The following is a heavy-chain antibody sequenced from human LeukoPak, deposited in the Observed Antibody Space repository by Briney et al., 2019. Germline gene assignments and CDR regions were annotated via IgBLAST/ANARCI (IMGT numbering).Heavy chain of an antibody. D-gene: IGHD7-27*01. Sequence: PGGSLRLSCAASGFTFDDYAMHWVRQAPGKGLEWVSGISWNSGSIGYADSVKGRFTISRDNAKNSLYLQMNSLRAEDTALYYCAKDSPRGDLGAFDIWGQGTMVTVSS. CDR1: GFTFDDYA. CDR3: AKDSPRGDLGAFDI. J-gene: IGHJ3*02. CDR2: ISWNSGSI. V-gene: IGHV3-9*01.